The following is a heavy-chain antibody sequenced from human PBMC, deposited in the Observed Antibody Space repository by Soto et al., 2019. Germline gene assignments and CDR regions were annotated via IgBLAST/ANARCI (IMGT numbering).Heavy chain of an antibody. CDR1: GGSISGYY. CDR3: ARAVLPATAPFDY. J-gene: IGHJ4*02. Sequence: SETLSLTCTISGGSISGYYWTWIRQSPGKGLEYIGYIYSGNTNYNPSLNSRVTISVDTSKNQFSLKLSSVTAADTAVYYCARAVLPATAPFDYWGQGTLVTVSS. V-gene: IGHV4-59*08. CDR2: IYSGNT. D-gene: IGHD2-2*01.